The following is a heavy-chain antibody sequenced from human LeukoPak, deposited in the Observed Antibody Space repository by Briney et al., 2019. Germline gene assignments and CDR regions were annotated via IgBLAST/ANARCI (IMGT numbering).Heavy chain of an antibody. V-gene: IGHV3-23*01. CDR2: ISGSGGST. Sequence: GGSLRLSCAASGFTFSSYAMSWVRQAPGKGLEWVSAISGSGGSTYYADSVKGRFTISRDNSKNTLYLQMNSLRAEDTAVYYCAKDRSSGWYGVYYFDYWGQGTLVTVSS. CDR1: GFTFSSYA. D-gene: IGHD6-19*01. CDR3: AKDRSSGWYGVYYFDY. J-gene: IGHJ4*02.